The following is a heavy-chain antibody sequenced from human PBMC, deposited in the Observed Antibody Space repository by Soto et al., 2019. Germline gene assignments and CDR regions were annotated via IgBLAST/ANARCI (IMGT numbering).Heavy chain of an antibody. Sequence: GGSLRLSCAASGFTFSSYAMSWVRQAPGKGLEWVSAISGSGGSTYYADSVKGRFTISRDNSKNTLYLQMNSLRAEDTAVYYCANKDGGWYHFYFDYWGQGTLVTVSS. CDR1: GFTFSSYA. CDR2: ISGSGGST. V-gene: IGHV3-23*01. D-gene: IGHD6-19*01. J-gene: IGHJ4*02. CDR3: ANKDGGWYHFYFDY.